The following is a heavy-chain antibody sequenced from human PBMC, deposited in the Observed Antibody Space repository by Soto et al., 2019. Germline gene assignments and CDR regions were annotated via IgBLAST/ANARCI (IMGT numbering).Heavy chain of an antibody. CDR3: VQGRYPTMATPLDH. J-gene: IGHJ4*02. Sequence: EVQLVESGGGLVQPGRSLRLSCAASGFTFDNCGMHWVRQAPGKGLEWVAGISWASSTIGYADSVKGRFIISRDDAKNSLYLQMDSLRGEDTALYYCVQGRYPTMATPLDHWGQGTQVIVYS. V-gene: IGHV3-9*01. CDR2: ISWASSTI. D-gene: IGHD2-15*01. CDR1: GFTFDNCG.